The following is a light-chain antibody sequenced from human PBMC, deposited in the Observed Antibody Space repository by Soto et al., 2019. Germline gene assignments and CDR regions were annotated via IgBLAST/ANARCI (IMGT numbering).Light chain of an antibody. CDR2: GNS. Sequence: QSVLTQPPSVSGAPGQRVTISCTGSSSNIGAGYDVHWYQQLPGTAPKLLIYGNSNRPSGVPDRFSGSKSGTSASLAITGLQAEDEADYYCQSYDRSLCGQGVFGTGTKLTVL. CDR1: SSNIGAGYD. V-gene: IGLV1-40*01. CDR3: QSYDRSLCGQGV. J-gene: IGLJ1*01.